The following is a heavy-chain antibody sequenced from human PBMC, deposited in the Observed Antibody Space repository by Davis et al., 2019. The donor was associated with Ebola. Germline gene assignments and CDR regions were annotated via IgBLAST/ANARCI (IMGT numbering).Heavy chain of an antibody. CDR2: ISFTSATI. D-gene: IGHD1-26*01. J-gene: IGHJ4*02. CDR1: GFTFHDYA. CDR3: AKDMGSSGVLFDY. V-gene: IGHV3-9*01. Sequence: SLKISCAASGFTFHDYAMHWVRQAPGKGLEWVSGISFTSATIAYADSVKGRFTISRDNARNSLYLQMSSLRAEDTALYYCAKDMGSSGVLFDYWGQGTLVTVSS.